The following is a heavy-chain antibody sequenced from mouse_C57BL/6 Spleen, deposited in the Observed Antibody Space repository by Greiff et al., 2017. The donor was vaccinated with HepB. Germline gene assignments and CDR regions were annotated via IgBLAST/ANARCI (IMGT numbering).Heavy chain of an antibody. CDR3: GRAYYGYDVGYYYAMDY. CDR1: GYTFTDYY. V-gene: IGHV1-19*01. CDR2: INPYNGGT. D-gene: IGHD2-9*01. Sequence: EVQLQQSGPVLVKPGASVKMSCKASGYTFTDYYMNWVNQSHGKSLEWIGVINPYNGGTSYNQKFKGKATLTVDKSSITAYMELNSLTSEDSAVYYCGRAYYGYDVGYYYAMDYWGQGTSVTVSS. J-gene: IGHJ4*01.